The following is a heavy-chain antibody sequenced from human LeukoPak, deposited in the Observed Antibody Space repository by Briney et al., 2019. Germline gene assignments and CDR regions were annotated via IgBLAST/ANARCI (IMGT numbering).Heavy chain of an antibody. D-gene: IGHD6-19*01. J-gene: IGHJ6*03. CDR1: GFTFSSSW. V-gene: IGHV3-7*01. Sequence: GGSLRLSCAASGFTFSSSWLSWVRQAPGKGLEWVANIKQDGSEKYYVASVKGRFTISRDNAKNSLYLQMNSLRAEDTAVYYCARAVYSSGWYGYYYYYMDVWGKGTTVTISS. CDR3: ARAVYSSGWYGYYYYYMDV. CDR2: IKQDGSEK.